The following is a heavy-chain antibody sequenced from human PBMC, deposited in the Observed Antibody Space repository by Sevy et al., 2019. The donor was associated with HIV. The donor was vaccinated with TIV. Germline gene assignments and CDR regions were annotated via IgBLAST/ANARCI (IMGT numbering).Heavy chain of an antibody. CDR3: INNRGFCTNGVCGAYFDY. J-gene: IGHJ4*02. CDR2: IKSKTDGETT. V-gene: IGHV3-15*01. Sequence: GGSLRLSCAASGFTFRDAWMTWVRQAPGKGLEWVGRIKSKTDGETTDYATPVKGTFTISRDDSKNTLYLQMNSLKTEDTALYYCINNRGFCTNGVCGAYFDYWGQGTLVTVSS. CDR1: GFTFRDAW. D-gene: IGHD2-8*01.